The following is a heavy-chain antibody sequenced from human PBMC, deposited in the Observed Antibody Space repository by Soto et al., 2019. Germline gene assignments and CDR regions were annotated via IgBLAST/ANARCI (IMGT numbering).Heavy chain of an antibody. CDR2: IYYSGTT. CDR3: ARISDPFEVRGVKGGVDP. CDR1: GGSINSYY. D-gene: IGHD3-10*01. V-gene: IGHV4-59*08. J-gene: IGHJ5*02. Sequence: QVQLQESGPGLVKPSETLSLTCTVSGGSINSYYWSWIRQPPGKGLEWIGYIYYSGTTNYNPSLRSRVTISIDTSKNQFSLKLSSVTAADTAVYYCARISDPFEVRGVKGGVDPWGQGTLVIVSS.